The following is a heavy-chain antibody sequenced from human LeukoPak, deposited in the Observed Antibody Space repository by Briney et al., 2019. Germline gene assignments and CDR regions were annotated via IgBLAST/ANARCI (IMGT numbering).Heavy chain of an antibody. CDR2: INHSGST. J-gene: IGHJ4*02. CDR1: GGSFSGYY. CDR3: ARGKGYCSSTSCYYLGLQYYFDY. V-gene: IGHV4-34*01. Sequence: PSETLSLTCAVYGGSFSGYYWSWIRQPPGKGLEWIGEINHSGSTNYNPSLKSRVTISVDTSKNQFSLKLSSVTAADTAVYYCARGKGYCSSTSCYYLGLQYYFDYWGQGTLVTVSS. D-gene: IGHD2-2*01.